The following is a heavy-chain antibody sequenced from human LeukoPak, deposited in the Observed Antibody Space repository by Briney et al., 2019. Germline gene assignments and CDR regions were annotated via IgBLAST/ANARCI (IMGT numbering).Heavy chain of an antibody. J-gene: IGHJ4*02. CDR3: AKDRSGRAAMVKDYGY. V-gene: IGHV3-23*01. D-gene: IGHD5-18*01. Sequence: QAGGSLRLSCAASGFTFSSYAMSWVRQAPGKGLEWVSAISGSGGSTYYADSVKGRFTISRDSSKNTLYLQMNSLRAEDTAVYYCAKDRSGRAAMVKDYGYWGQGTLVTVSS. CDR2: ISGSGGST. CDR1: GFTFSSYA.